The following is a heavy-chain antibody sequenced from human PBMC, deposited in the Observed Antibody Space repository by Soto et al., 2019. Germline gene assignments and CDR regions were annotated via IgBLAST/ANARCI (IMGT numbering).Heavy chain of an antibody. CDR1: RGTFSSYA. V-gene: IGHV1-69*06. J-gene: IGHJ4*02. CDR2: IIPIFGTA. CDR3: AREVLYDYVWGSYRYITGFVY. D-gene: IGHD3-16*02. Sequence: SVKVSCKASRGTFSSYAISWVRQASGQGLEWMGGIIPIFGTANYAQKFQGRVTITADKSTSTAYMELSSLRSEDTAVYYCAREVLYDYVWGSYRYITGFVYWGQGTLVTVSS.